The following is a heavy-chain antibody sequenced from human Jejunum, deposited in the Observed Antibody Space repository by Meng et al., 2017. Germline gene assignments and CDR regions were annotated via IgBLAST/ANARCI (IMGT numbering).Heavy chain of an antibody. J-gene: IGHJ6*02. CDR2: INGGNGDR. V-gene: IGHV1-3*01. D-gene: IGHD3-16*01. CDR1: GYTFPRYS. CDR3: ARATSSLYGMDV. Sequence: QVQLVQSGAEVKKPGASGKVSCKASGYTFPRYSLHWVRQAPGQRLEWMGWINGGNGDRKYSQNFQGRVTFTRDISASTAYMELSSLRSVDTAVYYCARATSSLYGMDVWGQGTTVTVSS.